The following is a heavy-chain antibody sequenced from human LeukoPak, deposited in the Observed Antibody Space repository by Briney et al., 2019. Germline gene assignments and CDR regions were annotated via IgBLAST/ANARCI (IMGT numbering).Heavy chain of an antibody. Sequence: GESLKISCQASGYTFTTYWIAWVRQVPGKGLEWMGIINPDGSDTRYSPSFQGQVTFSADKSISTAYLQWSSLKASDTAMYYCAGQSSGFDSPLDYWGQGTLVTVSS. J-gene: IGHJ4*02. CDR2: INPDGSDT. V-gene: IGHV5-51*01. D-gene: IGHD5-12*01. CDR1: GYTFTTYW. CDR3: AGQSSGFDSPLDY.